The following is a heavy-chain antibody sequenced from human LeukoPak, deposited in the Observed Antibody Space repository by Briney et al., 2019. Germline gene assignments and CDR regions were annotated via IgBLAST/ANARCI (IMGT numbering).Heavy chain of an antibody. CDR2: IYYSGST. V-gene: IGHV4-39*01. CDR3: ARRRRPSSSSAYFDY. CDR1: GGSISSSSYY. D-gene: IGHD6-6*01. J-gene: IGHJ4*02. Sequence: SETLSLTCTVSGGSISSSSYYWGWIRQPPGKGLEWIGSIYYSGSTYYNPSLKSRVTISADTSKNQFSLKLSSVTAADTAVYYCARRRRPSSSSAYFDYWGQGTLVTVSS.